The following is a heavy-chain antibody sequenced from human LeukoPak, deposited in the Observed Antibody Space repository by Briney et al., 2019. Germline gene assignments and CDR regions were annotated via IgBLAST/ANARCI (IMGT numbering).Heavy chain of an antibody. V-gene: IGHV4-59*01. CDR1: GGSISSYY. Sequence: SETLSLTCTVSGGSISSYYWSWIRQPPGKGLEWIGYIYYSGSTNYNPSLKSRVTISVDTSKNQFSLKLSSVTAADTAVYYCARDHYYDSGSYDYWGQGTLVTVSS. J-gene: IGHJ4*02. D-gene: IGHD3-10*01. CDR2: IYYSGST. CDR3: ARDHYYDSGSYDY.